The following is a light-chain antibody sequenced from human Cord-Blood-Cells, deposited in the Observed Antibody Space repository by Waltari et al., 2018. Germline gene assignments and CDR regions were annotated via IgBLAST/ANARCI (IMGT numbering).Light chain of an antibody. CDR2: EDN. CDR1: SGSIASNY. V-gene: IGLV6-57*01. CDR3: KADVSRYHGV. J-gene: IGLJ3*02. Sequence: NFMLTQPHSVSESPGKTVTISCTRSSGSIASNYVQWYQQRPGSSPTTVIYEDNQSSLWVPGRCSGAIEISSNCSSLTISGLKTEDEADYYCKADVSRYHGVFGGGSKLTVL.